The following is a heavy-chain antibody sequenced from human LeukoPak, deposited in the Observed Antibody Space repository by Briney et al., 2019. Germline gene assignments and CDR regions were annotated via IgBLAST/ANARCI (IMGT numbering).Heavy chain of an antibody. J-gene: IGHJ4*02. V-gene: IGHV3-23*01. CDR2: ISGSGDST. CDR3: ARRSGVAVAGAFDY. CDR1: GFTFSNYA. Sequence: GGSLRLSCAAPGFTFSNYAMRWVRQAPGKGLEWVSGISGSGDSTYYADSVKGRFTISRDNSKNTLYLQMNSLRAEDTAVYFCARRSGVAVAGAFDYWGQGTLVTVSS. D-gene: IGHD6-19*01.